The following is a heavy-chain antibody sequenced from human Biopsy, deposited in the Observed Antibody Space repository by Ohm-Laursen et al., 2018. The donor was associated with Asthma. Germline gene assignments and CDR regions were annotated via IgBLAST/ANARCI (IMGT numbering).Heavy chain of an antibody. Sequence: GTLSLTCTVYGGYLTGHYWNWIRQPPGKGLEGIGEIDQSGYTNYNPSLKSRVTISADTSKNQFHLNLSSATAADTAVYFCARAAITGIRGWFDPWGQGTQVTVSS. CDR2: IDQSGYT. J-gene: IGHJ5*02. D-gene: IGHD1-20*01. V-gene: IGHV4-34*01. CDR3: ARAAITGIRGWFDP. CDR1: GGYLTGHY.